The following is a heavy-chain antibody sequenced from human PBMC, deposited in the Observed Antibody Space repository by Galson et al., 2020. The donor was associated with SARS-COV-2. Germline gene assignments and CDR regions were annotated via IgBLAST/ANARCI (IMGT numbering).Heavy chain of an antibody. CDR1: GYTLTELS. CDR3: ATAFALLCRSTSCSSFDY. V-gene: IGHV1-24*01. CDR2: FDPEDGET. D-gene: IGHD2-2*01. J-gene: IGHJ4*02. Sequence: ASVKVSCKVSGYTLTELSMHWVRQAPGKGLEWMGGFDPEDGETIYAQKFQGRVTMTEDTSTDTAYMELSSLRSEDTAVYYCATAFALLCRSTSCSSFDYWGQGTLVTVSS.